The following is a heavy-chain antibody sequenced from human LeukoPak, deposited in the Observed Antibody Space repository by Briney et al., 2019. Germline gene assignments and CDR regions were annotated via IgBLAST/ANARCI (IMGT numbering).Heavy chain of an antibody. CDR3: ARYPLSYTGNWHYFFDY. CDR2: ISASNGNT. Sequence: ASVKVPCKASGYSFTSYGITWVRQAPGQGLEWLGWISASNGNTNYAQKLQGRVTMTSDTSTSTAYMDLRSLTPDDTAFYYCARYPLSYTGNWHYFFDYWGQGTLVTVSS. CDR1: GYSFTSYG. J-gene: IGHJ4*02. V-gene: IGHV1-18*01. D-gene: IGHD1-7*01.